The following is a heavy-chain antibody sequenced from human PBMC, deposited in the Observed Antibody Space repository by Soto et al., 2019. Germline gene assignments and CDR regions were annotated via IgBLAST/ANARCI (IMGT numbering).Heavy chain of an antibody. D-gene: IGHD3-9*01. Sequence: QVQLVQSGAEVKKPGASVKVSCKASGYTFTSYGISWVRQAPGQGLEWMGWISAYNGNTNYAQKLQGRVTMTTDTSTSTAYMELRSLRSDDTAVYYCARADVDILTGYGDYYYYMDVWGKGTTVTVSS. CDR2: ISAYNGNT. J-gene: IGHJ6*03. CDR3: ARADVDILTGYGDYYYYMDV. CDR1: GYTFTSYG. V-gene: IGHV1-18*01.